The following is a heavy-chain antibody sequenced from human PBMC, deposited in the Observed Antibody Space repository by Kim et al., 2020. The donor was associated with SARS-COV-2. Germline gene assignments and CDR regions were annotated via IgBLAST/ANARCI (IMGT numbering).Heavy chain of an antibody. D-gene: IGHD3-22*01. CDR1: GYTFTGQY. J-gene: IGHJ3*02. V-gene: IGHV1-2*02. Sequence: ASVKVSCKASGYTFTGQYMHWVRQAPGQGLEWMGWINPDSGGTHYAQKFQGRVTMTRDTSISTAYMELSSLGSDDTAVYYCARPLEAVSYNSDAFDIWGQGTMVTVSS. CDR2: INPDSGGT. CDR3: ARPLEAVSYNSDAFDI.